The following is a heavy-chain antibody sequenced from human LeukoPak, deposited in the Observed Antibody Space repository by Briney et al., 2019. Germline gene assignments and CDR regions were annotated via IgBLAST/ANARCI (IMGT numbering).Heavy chain of an antibody. V-gene: IGHV1-2*02. CDR2: INPNSGGT. CDR3: ARDRYCSSTSCFRFDY. CDR1: GYTFTGYY. J-gene: IGHJ4*02. D-gene: IGHD2-2*01. Sequence: GASVKVSCKASGYTFTGYYMHWVRQAPGQGLEWMGWINPNSGGTNYAQKFQGRVTMTRDTSISTAYMELGRLRSDDTAVYYCARDRYCSSTSCFRFDYWGQGTLVTVSS.